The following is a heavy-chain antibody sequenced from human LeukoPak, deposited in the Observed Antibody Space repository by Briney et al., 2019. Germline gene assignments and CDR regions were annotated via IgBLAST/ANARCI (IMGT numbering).Heavy chain of an antibody. CDR1: GGSFSGYY. CDR3: ASSYPSWDY. V-gene: IGHV4-34*01. J-gene: IGHJ4*02. Sequence: SETLSPTCAVYGGSFSGYYWSWIRQPPGKGLEWIGSIYYSGSTYYNPSLKSRVTISVDTSKNQFSLKLSSVTAADTAVYYCASSYPSWDYWGQGTLVTVSS. CDR2: IYYSGST.